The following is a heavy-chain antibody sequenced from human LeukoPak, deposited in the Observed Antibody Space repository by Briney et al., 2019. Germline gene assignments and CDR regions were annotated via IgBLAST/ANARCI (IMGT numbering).Heavy chain of an antibody. Sequence: PSGTLSLTCTVSGDSINSLDLWSWVRQPPGKGLEWIGEMYLSGTTHSNPSVKSRVTISIDKSKNQFFLNLSPVTAADTAVYYCASVYDSSGYYPFWGQGTLVTVSS. CDR2: MYLSGTT. J-gene: IGHJ4*02. D-gene: IGHD3-22*01. V-gene: IGHV4-4*02. CDR1: GDSINSLDL. CDR3: ASVYDSSGYYPF.